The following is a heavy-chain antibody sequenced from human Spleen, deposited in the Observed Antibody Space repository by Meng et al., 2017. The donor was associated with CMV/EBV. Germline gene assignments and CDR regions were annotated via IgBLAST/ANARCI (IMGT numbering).Heavy chain of an antibody. Sequence: HVQLPESGPGLVKPSDTLSLTCAVFGYSISSSNWWGWIRQSAGKGLEWIGRIQSDGNTYYNPSLKSRVTVSQDTSKNQIFLRLRSVTAADTAVYYCATGSGDFDHWGQGTLVTASS. J-gene: IGHJ4*02. CDR3: ATGSGDFDH. CDR1: GYSISSSNW. CDR2: IQSDGNT. D-gene: IGHD1-26*01. V-gene: IGHV4-28*01.